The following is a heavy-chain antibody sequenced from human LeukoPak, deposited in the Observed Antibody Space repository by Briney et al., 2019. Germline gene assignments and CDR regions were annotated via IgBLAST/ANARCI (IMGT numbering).Heavy chain of an antibody. CDR3: ARWGRRGAPYYYDISGYPYYFDY. D-gene: IGHD3-22*01. V-gene: IGHV4-39*07. CDR1: GGSISSSSYY. J-gene: IGHJ4*02. Sequence: SETLSLTCTVSGGSISSSSYYWGWIRQPPGKGLEWIGSIYYSGSTYYNPSLKRRVTISVDTSKNQFSLKLSSVTAADTAVYYCARWGRRGAPYYYDISGYPYYFDYWRQGTLVTVSS. CDR2: IYYSGST.